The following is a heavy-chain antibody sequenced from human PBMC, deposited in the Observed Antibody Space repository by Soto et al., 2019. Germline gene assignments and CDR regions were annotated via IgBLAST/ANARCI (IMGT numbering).Heavy chain of an antibody. J-gene: IGHJ3*02. D-gene: IGHD1-1*01. CDR3: ARVERGTATTVVDAFDI. V-gene: IGHV4-34*01. Sequence: QVQLQQWGAGLLKPSETLSLTCAVYGGSVSSGSYYWSWIRQPPGKGLEWIGEMSHSGGSHFNPSLKSRVTISVDTSKNQFSLKMSSVTAADTALYYRARVERGTATTVVDAFDIWGPGTMVTVSS. CDR2: MSHSGGS. CDR1: GGSVSSGSYY.